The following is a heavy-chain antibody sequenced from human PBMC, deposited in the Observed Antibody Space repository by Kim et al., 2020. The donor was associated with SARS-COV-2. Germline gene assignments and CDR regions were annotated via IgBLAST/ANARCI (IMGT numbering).Heavy chain of an antibody. J-gene: IGHJ3*02. Sequence: NPSRKSRVTISVDTSKTQFSLKLSSVTAADTAVYYCARQWELLSAHAFDIWGQGTMVTVSS. V-gene: IGHV4-39*07. CDR3: ARQWELLSAHAFDI. D-gene: IGHD1-26*01.